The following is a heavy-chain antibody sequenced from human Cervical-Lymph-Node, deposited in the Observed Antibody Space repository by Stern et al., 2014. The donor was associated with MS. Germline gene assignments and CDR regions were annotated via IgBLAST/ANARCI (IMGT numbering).Heavy chain of an antibody. Sequence: MQLVESGPEVKKPGTSVKVSCKASGFTFTSSAVQWVRQARGQRLEWIGWIVVGSGNTNYAQKFQERVTITRDMSTSTAYMELSSLRSEDTAVYYCAADVLDGQQLVLPDYWGQGTLVTVSS. D-gene: IGHD6-13*01. CDR3: AADVLDGQQLVLPDY. CDR1: GFTFTSSA. J-gene: IGHJ4*02. CDR2: IVVGSGNT. V-gene: IGHV1-58*01.